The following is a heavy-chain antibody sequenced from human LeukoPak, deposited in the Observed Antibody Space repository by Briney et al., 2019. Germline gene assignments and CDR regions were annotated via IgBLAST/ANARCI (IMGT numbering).Heavy chain of an antibody. V-gene: IGHV6-1*01. Sequence: SQTLSLTCAISGDIVSSNSAAWHWIRQSPSRGLEWLGRTYYRSKWYNDYAVSVKSRITINPDTSKNQFSLQLNSVTPEDTAVYYCARGLSIRGVRHIDYWGQGTLVTVSS. J-gene: IGHJ4*02. CDR3: ARGLSIRGVRHIDY. D-gene: IGHD3-10*01. CDR1: GDIVSSNSAA. CDR2: TYYRSKWYN.